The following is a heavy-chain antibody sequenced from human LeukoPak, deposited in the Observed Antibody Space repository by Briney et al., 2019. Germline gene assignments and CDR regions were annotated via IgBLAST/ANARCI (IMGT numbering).Heavy chain of an antibody. V-gene: IGHV6-1*01. CDR1: ADSVSSNTAA. CDR2: TYYRSKWYN. Sequence: SQTLSLTCAISADSVSSNTAAWNWIRQSPSRGLEWLGRTYYRSKWYNNHSVSVKSRIAINPATAKNQFSLQLKSVTPEDTAVYYCAREQTGDQNFDYWGQGTLVTVSS. D-gene: IGHD7-27*01. J-gene: IGHJ4*02. CDR3: AREQTGDQNFDY.